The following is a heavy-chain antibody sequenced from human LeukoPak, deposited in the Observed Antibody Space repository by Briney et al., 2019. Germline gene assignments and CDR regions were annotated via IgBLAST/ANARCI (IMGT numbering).Heavy chain of an antibody. V-gene: IGHV3-74*01. CDR2: INMDGSTT. CDR3: VRSVSGWYGFFDC. J-gene: IGHJ4*02. Sequence: PGGSLRLSCVASGFTLSNSWRHWVRQAPGKGLVWVSRINMDGSTTNYADSVRGRFTISRDNAKNTLHLQMNSLRAEDTAVYYCVRSVSGWYGFFDCWGQGSLVTLSS. CDR1: GFTLSNSW. D-gene: IGHD6-19*01.